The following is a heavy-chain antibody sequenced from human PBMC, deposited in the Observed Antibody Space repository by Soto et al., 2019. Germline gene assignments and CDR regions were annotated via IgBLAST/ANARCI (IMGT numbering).Heavy chain of an antibody. CDR2: IGPAGDT. V-gene: IGHV3-13*04. CDR3: ARGSGQLGDAFDI. D-gene: IGHD3-16*01. J-gene: IGHJ3*02. CDR1: GFTFRSYD. Sequence: PGGSLRLSCAASGFTFRSYDMHWVRQATGKGLQWVSGIGPAGDTYYPGSVKGRFTISRENAKNSLYLQMNSLRAGDTAVYYCARGSGQLGDAFDIWGQGTMVTVSS.